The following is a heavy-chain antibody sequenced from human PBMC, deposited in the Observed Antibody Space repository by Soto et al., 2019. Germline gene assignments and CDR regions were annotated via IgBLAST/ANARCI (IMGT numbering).Heavy chain of an antibody. CDR3: ARDSRAAAGNRRYYFDY. V-gene: IGHV4-4*02. CDR2: IYHTGNT. J-gene: IGHJ4*02. CDR1: GGSISSSSW. Sequence: KASETRSRTWAVSGGSISSSSWWSFVRQPPGKGLECIGEIYHTGNTNYNPSLDSRVTISVDKSKNQFSLNLNSVTAADTAVYYCARDSRAAAGNRRYYFDYWGQGTLVTVSS. D-gene: IGHD6-13*01.